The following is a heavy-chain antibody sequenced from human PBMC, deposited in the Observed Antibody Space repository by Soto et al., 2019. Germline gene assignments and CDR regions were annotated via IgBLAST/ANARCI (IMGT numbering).Heavy chain of an antibody. CDR3: ARSQGSSTSLEIYYYYYYGMDG. V-gene: IGHV1-69*01. Sequence: QVQLVQSGAEVKKPGSSVKVSCKASGGTFSSYAISWVRQAPGQGLEWMGGIIPISGTANYAQKFQGRVTITADESTSTACMELSSLRSEDTAVYYCARSQGSSTSLEIYYYYYYGMDGWGQGTTVTVSS. J-gene: IGHJ6*02. CDR2: IIPISGTA. CDR1: GGTFSSYA. D-gene: IGHD2-2*01.